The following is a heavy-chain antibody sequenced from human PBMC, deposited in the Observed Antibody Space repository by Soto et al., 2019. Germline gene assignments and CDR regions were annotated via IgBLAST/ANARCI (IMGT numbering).Heavy chain of an antibody. CDR3: ARSDYDFWSGYLYNWFDP. V-gene: IGHV4-4*02. Sequence: QVQLQESGPGLVKPSGTLSLTCAVSSGSISSSNWWSWVRQPPGKGLEWIGEIYHSGITNYNPSLKSRVTISVDKSKNQFSLKLSSVTAADTAVYYCARSDYDFWSGYLYNWFDPWGQGTLVTVSS. J-gene: IGHJ5*02. CDR2: IYHSGIT. CDR1: SGSISSSNW. D-gene: IGHD3-3*01.